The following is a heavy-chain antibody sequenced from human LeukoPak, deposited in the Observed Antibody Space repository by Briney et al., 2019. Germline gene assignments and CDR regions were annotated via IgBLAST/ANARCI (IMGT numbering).Heavy chain of an antibody. CDR2: IIPTFGTA. CDR1: GGTFSSYA. Sequence: ASVKVSCKASGGTFSSYAISWVRQAPGQGLEWMGGIIPTFGTANYAQKFQGRVTITADESTSTAYMELSSLRSEDTAVYYCASPAPPRMIVVEGDAFDIWGQGTMVTVSS. J-gene: IGHJ3*02. CDR3: ASPAPPRMIVVEGDAFDI. V-gene: IGHV1-69*13. D-gene: IGHD3-22*01.